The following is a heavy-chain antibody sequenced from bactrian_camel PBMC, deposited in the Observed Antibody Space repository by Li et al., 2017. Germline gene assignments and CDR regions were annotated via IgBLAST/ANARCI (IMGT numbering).Heavy chain of an antibody. D-gene: IGHD2*01. CDR3: AALCRGQWDSPDCAY. J-gene: IGHJ4*01. CDR1: GFTSYSCA. CDR2: FWGVSE. Sequence: VQLVESGGGSVQTGGSLRLSCTAPGFTSYSCAIDWCRQAAGKRREGVAAFWGVSERYAGSVKGRFTISRDSRNNIMYLQMSDLKPEDTAMYYCAALCRGQWDSPDCAYWGQGTQVTVS. V-gene: IGHV3S42*01.